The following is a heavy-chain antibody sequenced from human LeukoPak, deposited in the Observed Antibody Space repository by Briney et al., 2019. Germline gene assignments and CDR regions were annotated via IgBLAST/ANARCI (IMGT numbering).Heavy chain of an antibody. CDR3: ARVLKGRAPFDY. CDR1: TYSSNSGYY. Sequence: PSETLSLNCTVCTYSSNSGYYWGRIRPPPGKGLEWIGGIYHSGSTSYNPYVKSRVTISIDTCKTHFALKLSSVTAADTAVYDCARVLKGRAPFDYWGQGTLVTVSS. J-gene: IGHJ4*02. V-gene: IGHV4-38-2*02. CDR2: IYHSGST.